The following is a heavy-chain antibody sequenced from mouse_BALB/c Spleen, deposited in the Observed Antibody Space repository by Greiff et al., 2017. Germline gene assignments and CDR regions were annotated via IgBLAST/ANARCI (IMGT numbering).Heavy chain of an antibody. Sequence: QVQLQQSGPGLVQPSQSLSISCTVSGFSFTSYDVHWVRQSPGKGLEWLGVIWSGGSTDYNAAFISRLSIIKDNSKSKVFFKRNSLQADDTAIYCCARIYDGGSYFDYWGQGTTLTVSS. J-gene: IGHJ2*01. V-gene: IGHV2-4-1*01. CDR2: IWSGGST. D-gene: IGHD1-1*01. CDR3: ARIYDGGSYFDY. CDR1: GFSFTSYD.